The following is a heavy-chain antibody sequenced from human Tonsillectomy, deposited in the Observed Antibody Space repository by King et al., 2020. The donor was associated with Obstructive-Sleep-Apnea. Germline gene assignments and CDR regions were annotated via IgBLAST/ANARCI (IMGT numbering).Heavy chain of an antibody. V-gene: IGHV4-59*01. CDR1: GGSISSYY. D-gene: IGHD1-14*01. Sequence: HVQLQESGPGLVKPSETLSLTCTVSGGSISSYYWSWMRQPPGKGLEWIGYIYNSGSTNYNPSLKSRATISVDTSKNQFSLKMTSVTAADTAVYYCARGGIPSGWFDPWGQGTLVTVSS. CDR3: ARGGIPSGWFDP. CDR2: IYNSGST. J-gene: IGHJ5*02.